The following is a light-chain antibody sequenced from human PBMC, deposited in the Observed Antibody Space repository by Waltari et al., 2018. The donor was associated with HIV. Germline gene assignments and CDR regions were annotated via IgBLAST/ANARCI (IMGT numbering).Light chain of an antibody. CDR2: GAS. CDR1: QMISSY. Sequence: DIQMTQSPSSLSASVGDRVTITCRASQMISSYLNWYQQKPGRAPKLLIYGASTLQSGVPSRFSGSTSGTDFTLTISSLQPEDVATYHCQQTYSLPVTFGQGTKVDIK. J-gene: IGKJ2*01. V-gene: IGKV1-39*01. CDR3: QQTYSLPVT.